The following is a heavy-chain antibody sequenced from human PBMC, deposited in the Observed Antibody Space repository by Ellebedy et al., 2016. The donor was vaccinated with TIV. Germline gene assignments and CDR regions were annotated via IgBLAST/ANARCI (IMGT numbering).Heavy chain of an antibody. J-gene: IGHJ3*02. CDR2: IKQDGSEK. D-gene: IGHD3/OR15-3a*01. CDR1: GFTFSSYW. CDR3: AREAKFYGRAFDI. Sequence: GGSLRLSCAASGFTFSSYWMSWVRQAPGKGLEWVANIKQDGSEKYYVDSVKGRFTISRDNAKNLLYLQMNSLRAEDTAVYYCAREAKFYGRAFDIWGQGTMVTVSS. V-gene: IGHV3-7*03.